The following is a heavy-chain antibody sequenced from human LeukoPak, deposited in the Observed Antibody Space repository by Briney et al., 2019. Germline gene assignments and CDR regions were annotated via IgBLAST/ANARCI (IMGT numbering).Heavy chain of an antibody. CDR3: AKGAGVGFDY. J-gene: IGHJ4*02. D-gene: IGHD3-3*01. CDR2: IQYDGSNK. V-gene: IGHV3-30*02. Sequence: PGGSLRLSCVASGFSFRACGMHWVRQAPGKGLEWVTFIQYDGSNKYYANSVKGRFTISRDNSKNTLFLQMNSLTAADTAIYYCAKGAGVGFDYWGQGTLVTVSS. CDR1: GFSFRACG.